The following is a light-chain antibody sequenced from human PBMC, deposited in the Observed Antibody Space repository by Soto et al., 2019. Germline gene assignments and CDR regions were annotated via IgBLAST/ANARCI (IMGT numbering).Light chain of an antibody. CDR1: QSVDIN. J-gene: IGKJ1*01. CDR2: GAS. Sequence: EVVLSQSPATLSVSPGERVTLSCRASQSVDINLAWYQQKPGQAPRLLIYGASTRATDMSGTFSGRGSGTEFTLTISNVRPEDFAVYYCQQYRSWPRTFGQGSIVDI. CDR3: QQYRSWPRT. V-gene: IGKV3-15*01.